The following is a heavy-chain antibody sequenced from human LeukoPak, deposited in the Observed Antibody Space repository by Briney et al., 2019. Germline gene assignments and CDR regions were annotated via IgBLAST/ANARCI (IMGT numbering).Heavy chain of an antibody. CDR2: INHSGST. J-gene: IGHJ4*02. Sequence: PSETLSLTCAVYGGSFSGYYWSWIRQPPGKGLEWIGEINHSGSTNYNPSLKSRVTISVDTSKNQFSLKLSSVTAADTAVYYCASSITGTTPFDYWGQGTLVTVSS. D-gene: IGHD1-20*01. CDR1: GGSFSGYY. CDR3: ASSITGTTPFDY. V-gene: IGHV4-34*01.